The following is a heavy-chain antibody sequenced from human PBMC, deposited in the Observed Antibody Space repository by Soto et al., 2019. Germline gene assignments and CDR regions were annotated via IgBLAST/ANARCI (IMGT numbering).Heavy chain of an antibody. CDR2: ISSDGSST. D-gene: IGHD2-2*01. J-gene: IGHJ4*02. CDR1: GFTLSNYW. Sequence: HPGGSLRLSCAASGFTLSNYWMHWARQAPGKGLVWVSRISSDGSSTNYADSVKGRFTISRDNAKNTLHLQMNSLRAEDTAVYYCARVPYCSSSSCYSYFDSWGQGTLVTVSS. V-gene: IGHV3-74*01. CDR3: ARVPYCSSSSCYSYFDS.